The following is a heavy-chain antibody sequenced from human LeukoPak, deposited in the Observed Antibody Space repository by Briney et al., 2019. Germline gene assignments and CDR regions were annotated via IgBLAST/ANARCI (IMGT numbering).Heavy chain of an antibody. D-gene: IGHD4/OR15-4a*01. CDR3: ARRAGAYSHPYDY. J-gene: IGHJ4*02. CDR1: GGSISSSTYY. Sequence: PSETLSLTCTVSGGSISSSTYYWGWIRQPPGKGLEWIGNIYYSGNTYYNPSLKSRVAISVDTSKNQFSLKLSSVTAADTAVYYCARRAGAYSHPYDYWGQGTLVTVSS. V-gene: IGHV4-39*07. CDR2: IYYSGNT.